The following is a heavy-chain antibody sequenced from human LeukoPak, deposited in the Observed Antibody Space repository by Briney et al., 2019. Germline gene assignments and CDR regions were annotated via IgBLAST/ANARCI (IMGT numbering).Heavy chain of an antibody. V-gene: IGHV3-9*01. CDR2: ISWNSGSI. CDR3: AKESTFGNYFDY. J-gene: IGHJ4*02. Sequence: GRSLRLSCAASGLTFDDYAMHWVRQAPGKGLEWVSGISWNSGSIGYADSVKGRFTISRDNAKNSLYLQMNSLRAEDTALYYCAKESTFGNYFDYWGQGTLVTVSS. CDR1: GLTFDDYA. D-gene: IGHD2/OR15-2a*01.